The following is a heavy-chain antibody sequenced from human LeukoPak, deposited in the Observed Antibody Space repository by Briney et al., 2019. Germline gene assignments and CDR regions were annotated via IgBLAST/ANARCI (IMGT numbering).Heavy chain of an antibody. CDR1: GFTFNTYG. Sequence: GGSLRLSCAASGFTFNTYGMSWVRQAPGKGLEWVSAISGSGGSTYYADSVKGRFTISRDNSKNTLYLQMNSLRAEDTAVYYCAKGGRRGYYYYYYMDVWGKGTTVTVSS. CDR2: ISGSGGST. CDR3: AKGGRRGYYYYYYMDV. J-gene: IGHJ6*03. V-gene: IGHV3-23*01. D-gene: IGHD3-10*01.